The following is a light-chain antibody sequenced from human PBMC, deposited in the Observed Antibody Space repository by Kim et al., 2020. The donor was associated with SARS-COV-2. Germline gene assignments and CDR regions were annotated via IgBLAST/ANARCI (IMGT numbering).Light chain of an antibody. CDR1: GLRSYY. Sequence: SSELTQDPAVSVALGQTVRITCQGDGLRSYYASWYQQKPGRAPVLVISGKNHRPSGIPDRFSGSSSGDTASLTITGAQAEDEADFYCSSRDSSGKHYVFGTGTRSPS. V-gene: IGLV3-19*01. J-gene: IGLJ1*01. CDR2: GKN. CDR3: SSRDSSGKHYV.